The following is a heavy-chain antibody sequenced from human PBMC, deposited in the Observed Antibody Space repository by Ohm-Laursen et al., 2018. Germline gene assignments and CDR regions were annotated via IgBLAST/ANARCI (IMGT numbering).Heavy chain of an antibody. J-gene: IGHJ4*02. CDR1: GFTFSSYS. Sequence: SLRLSCAASGFTFSSYSMNWVRQAPGKGLEWVSSISSSSSYIYYADSVKGRFTISRDNAKNSLYLQMNSLRAEDTAVYYCASACSYSTPHYLDYWGQGTLVTVSS. CDR2: ISSSSSYI. D-gene: IGHD5-18*01. CDR3: ASACSYSTPHYLDY. V-gene: IGHV3-21*01.